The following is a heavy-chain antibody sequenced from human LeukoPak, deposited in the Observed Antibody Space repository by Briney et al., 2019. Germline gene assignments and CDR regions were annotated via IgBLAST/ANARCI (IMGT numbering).Heavy chain of an antibody. Sequence: SQTLSLTCAVYGGSFSGYYWSWIRQPPGKGLEWIGEINHSGSTNYNPSLKSRVTISVDTSKNQFSLKLSSVIAADTAVYYCARGTTSDSSGYTPFDYWGQGTLVTVSS. J-gene: IGHJ4*02. CDR2: INHSGST. D-gene: IGHD3-22*01. CDR1: GGSFSGYY. CDR3: ARGTTSDSSGYTPFDY. V-gene: IGHV4-34*01.